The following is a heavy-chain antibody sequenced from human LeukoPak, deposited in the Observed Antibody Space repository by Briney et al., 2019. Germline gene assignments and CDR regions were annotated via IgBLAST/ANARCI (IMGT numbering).Heavy chain of an antibody. Sequence: SETLSLTCTVSGGSISSGGYYWSWVRQPPGKGLEWIGEIYHSGSTNYNPSLKSRVTISVDKSKNQFSLKLSSVTAADTAVYYCAGYIEYYFDYWGQGTLVTVSS. CDR1: GGSISSGGYY. D-gene: IGHD5-12*01. V-gene: IGHV4-39*07. CDR3: AGYIEYYFDY. CDR2: IYHSGST. J-gene: IGHJ4*02.